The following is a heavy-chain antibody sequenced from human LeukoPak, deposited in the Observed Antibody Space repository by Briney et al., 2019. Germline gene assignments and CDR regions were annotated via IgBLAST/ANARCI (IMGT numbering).Heavy chain of an antibody. J-gene: IGHJ4*02. Sequence: GGSLRLSCAASGFTFSDHYMDWVRQAPGKGLEWVGRTRNKANSYTTEYTASVKGRFTISRDDSKNSLYLQMNSLKPEDTAVYYCARVAQNSLDYWGQGTLVTVSS. D-gene: IGHD4-23*01. CDR1: GFTFSDHY. CDR3: ARVAQNSLDY. CDR2: TRNKANSYTT. V-gene: IGHV3-72*01.